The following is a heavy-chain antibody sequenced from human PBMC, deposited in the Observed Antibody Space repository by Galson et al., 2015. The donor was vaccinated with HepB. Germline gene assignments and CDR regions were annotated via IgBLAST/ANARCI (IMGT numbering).Heavy chain of an antibody. CDR1: GGSISSSSYY. Sequence: SETLSLTCTVSGGSISSSSYYWGWIRQPPGKGLEWIGSIYYSGSTYYNPSLKSRVTISVDTSKNQFSLKLSSVTAADTAVYYCATVATPYGYYFDYWGQGTMVAVSS. J-gene: IGHJ4*03. CDR2: IYYSGST. D-gene: IGHD2-15*01. CDR3: ATVATPYGYYFDY. V-gene: IGHV4-39*07.